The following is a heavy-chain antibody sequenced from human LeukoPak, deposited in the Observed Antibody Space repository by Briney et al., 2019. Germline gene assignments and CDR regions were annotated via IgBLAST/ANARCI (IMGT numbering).Heavy chain of an antibody. J-gene: IGHJ4*02. CDR2: ISWNSGSI. CDR3: AKMLWGGFDY. D-gene: IGHD3-16*01. V-gene: IGHV3-9*03. Sequence: GGSLRLSCAASGFTFDDYAMHWVRQAPGKGLEWVSGISWNSGSIGYADSVKGRFTISRDNAKNSLYLQMNSLRAEDMALYYCAKMLWGGFDYWGQGTLVTVSS. CDR1: GFTFDDYA.